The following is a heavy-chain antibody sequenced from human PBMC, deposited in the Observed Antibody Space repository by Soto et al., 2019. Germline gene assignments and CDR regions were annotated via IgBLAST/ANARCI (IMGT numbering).Heavy chain of an antibody. D-gene: IGHD1-1*01. V-gene: IGHV3-30*18. CDR1: GFTFSSYG. CDR2: ISYDGSNK. CDR3: AKGEGTPWAYYYYAMDV. Sequence: QVQLVESGGGVVQPGRSLRLSCEASGFTFSSYGMHWVRQAPGKGLEWVAVISYDGSNKYYADSVKGRFTISRDNSKNTLYLQMNSLRAEDTAVYYCAKGEGTPWAYYYYAMDVWGQGTTVTVSS. J-gene: IGHJ6*02.